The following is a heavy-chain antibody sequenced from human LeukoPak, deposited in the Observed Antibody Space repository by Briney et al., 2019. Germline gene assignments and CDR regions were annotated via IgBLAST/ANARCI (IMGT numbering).Heavy chain of an antibody. CDR3: AREVPIKGYYYYGMDV. Sequence: ASVKVSCKASGYTFTSYGISWVRQAPGQGLEWMGWISAYNGNTNYAQKLQGRVTMTTDTSTSTAYMELRSLRSDDTAVYYCAREVPIKGYYYYGMDVWGQGTTVTVSS. J-gene: IGHJ6*02. CDR2: ISAYNGNT. CDR1: GYTFTSYG. V-gene: IGHV1-18*01. D-gene: IGHD3-10*01.